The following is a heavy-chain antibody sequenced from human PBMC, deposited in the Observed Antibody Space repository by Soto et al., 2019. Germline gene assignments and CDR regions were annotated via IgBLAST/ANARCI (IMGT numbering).Heavy chain of an antibody. V-gene: IGHV5-10-1*01. D-gene: IGHD1-1*01. Sequence: PGESLKISCKGSGYSFTSYWISWVRQMPGKGLEWMGRIDPSDSYTNYSPSFQGHVTISADKSISTAYLQWSSLKASDTAMYCCARRPGTTYYYYGMDVWGQGTTVTVSS. CDR1: GYSFTSYW. J-gene: IGHJ6*02. CDR2: IDPSDSYT. CDR3: ARRPGTTYYYYGMDV.